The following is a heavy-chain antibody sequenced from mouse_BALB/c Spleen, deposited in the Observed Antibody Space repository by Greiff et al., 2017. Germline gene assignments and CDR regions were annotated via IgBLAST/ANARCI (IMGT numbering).Heavy chain of an antibody. D-gene: IGHD2-1*01. V-gene: IGHV5-12-1*01. CDR1: GFAFSSYD. Sequence: EVKLMESGGGLVKPGGSLKLSCAASGFAFSSYDMSWVRQTPEKRLEWVAYISSGGGSTYYPDTVKGRVTISRDNAKNTLYLQMSSLKSEDTAMYYCARHGKAMDYWGQGTSVTVSS. J-gene: IGHJ4*01. CDR2: ISSGGGST. CDR3: ARHGKAMDY.